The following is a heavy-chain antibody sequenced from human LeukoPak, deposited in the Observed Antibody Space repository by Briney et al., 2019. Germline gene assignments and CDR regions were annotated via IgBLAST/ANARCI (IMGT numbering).Heavy chain of an antibody. CDR3: ARAIAARQGRNYYYYGMDV. Sequence: ASVKVSCKASGYTFTSYDINWVRQATGQGFEWMGWMNPNSGNTGYAQKFQGRVTMTRNTSISTAYMELSSLRSEDTAVYYCARAIAARQGRNYYYYGMDVWGQGTTVTVSS. D-gene: IGHD6-6*01. CDR1: GYTFTSYD. CDR2: MNPNSGNT. V-gene: IGHV1-8*01. J-gene: IGHJ6*02.